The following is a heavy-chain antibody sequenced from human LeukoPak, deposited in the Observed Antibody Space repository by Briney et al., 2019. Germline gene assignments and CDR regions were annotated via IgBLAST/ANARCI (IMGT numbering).Heavy chain of an antibody. Sequence: SGGSLRLSCVGSGFTFRSHAMSWVRQAPEKGLEFVSGIYENGGTTYYADSVKGWSSISRDNSKNTLYLQMDSLRGEDTAVYYCAKDFRIGYSAHFDYWGQGALVTVSS. CDR1: GFTFRSHA. CDR2: IYENGGTT. CDR3: AKDFRIGYSAHFDY. D-gene: IGHD2-21*01. V-gene: IGHV3-23*01. J-gene: IGHJ4*02.